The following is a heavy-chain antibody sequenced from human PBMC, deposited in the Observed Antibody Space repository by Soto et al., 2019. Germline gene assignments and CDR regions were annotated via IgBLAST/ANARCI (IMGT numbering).Heavy chain of an antibody. V-gene: IGHV4-39*01. J-gene: IGHJ6*02. CDR2: IYYSGST. Sequence: QLQLQESGPGLVKPSETLSLTCTVSGGSISSSSYYWGWIRQPPGKRLEWIGSIYYSGSTYYNPSLKSRVTISVSTSRNLFALNRSSVPAAETGVYCCRTYDYYYYCMDVWGQGTTVTVSS. CDR1: GGSISSSSYY. CDR3: RTYDYYYYCMDV. D-gene: IGHD3-16*01.